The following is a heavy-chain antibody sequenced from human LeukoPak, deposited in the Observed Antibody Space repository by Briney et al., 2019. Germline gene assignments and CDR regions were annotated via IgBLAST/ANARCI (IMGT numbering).Heavy chain of an antibody. Sequence: VASVKVSCKASGYTFTGYYMHWVRQAPGQGLEWMGWINPNSGGTNYAQKFQGRVTMTRDTSISTAYMELSRLRSDDTAVYYCARGIAAAGTGGELDYWGQGTLVTVSS. J-gene: IGHJ4*02. V-gene: IGHV1-2*02. CDR3: ARGIAAAGTGGELDY. CDR2: INPNSGGT. CDR1: GYTFTGYY. D-gene: IGHD6-13*01.